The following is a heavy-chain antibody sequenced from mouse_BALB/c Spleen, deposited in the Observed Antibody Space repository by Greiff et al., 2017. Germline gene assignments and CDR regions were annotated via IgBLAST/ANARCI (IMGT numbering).Heavy chain of an antibody. CDR3: ARGGGVYYGNYAFAY. D-gene: IGHD2-1*01. CDR1: GFTFSSYA. CDR2: ISSGGST. Sequence: EVKVVESGGGLVKPGGSLKLSCAASGFTFSSYAMSWVRQTPEKRLEWVASISSGGSTYYPDSVKGRFTISRDNARNILYLQMSSLRSEDTAMYYCARGGGVYYGNYAFAYWGQGTLVTVSA. V-gene: IGHV5-6-5*01. J-gene: IGHJ3*01.